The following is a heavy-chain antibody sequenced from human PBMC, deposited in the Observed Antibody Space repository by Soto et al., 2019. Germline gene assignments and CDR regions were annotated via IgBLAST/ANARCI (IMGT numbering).Heavy chain of an antibody. CDR2: INHSGTT. CDR1: CASFSGFY. J-gene: IGHJ6*04. D-gene: IGHD2-21*02. V-gene: IGHV4-34*01. CDR3: ARADRTLVTSYGLEG. Sequence: SETVSLTCAVSCASFSGFYWTWIRQPPGEGLEWIVEINHSGTTNFNPSLTSRLTISLDSSKTHFSLKLTSMTAADAAVYYCARADRTLVTSYGLEGWGKGTRLTVPS.